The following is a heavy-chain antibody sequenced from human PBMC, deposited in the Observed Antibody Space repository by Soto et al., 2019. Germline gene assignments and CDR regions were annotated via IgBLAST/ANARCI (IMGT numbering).Heavy chain of an antibody. CDR1: GFTFSSYG. CDR2: ISYDGSNK. V-gene: IGHV3-30*18. D-gene: IGHD3-22*01. CDR3: AKDGSSGSFDY. Sequence: PVGSLRLSCAASGFTFSSYGMHWVRQAPGKGLEWVAVISYDGSNKYYADSVKGRFTISRDNSKNTLYLQMNSLRAEDTAVYYCAKDGSSGSFDYWGQGTLVTVSS. J-gene: IGHJ4*02.